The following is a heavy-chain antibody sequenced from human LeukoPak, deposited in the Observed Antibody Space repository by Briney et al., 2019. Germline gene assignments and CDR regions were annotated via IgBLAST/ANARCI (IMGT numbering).Heavy chain of an antibody. Sequence: PSETLSLTCTVSGGSISSGGYYWSWIRQPPGKGLEWIGEINHSGSTNYNPSLKSRVTISVDTSKNQFSLKLSSVTAADTAVYYCARNPYSYGPYYFDYWGQGTLVTVSS. V-gene: IGHV4-39*07. J-gene: IGHJ4*02. CDR1: GGSISSGGYY. D-gene: IGHD3-10*01. CDR2: INHSGST. CDR3: ARNPYSYGPYYFDY.